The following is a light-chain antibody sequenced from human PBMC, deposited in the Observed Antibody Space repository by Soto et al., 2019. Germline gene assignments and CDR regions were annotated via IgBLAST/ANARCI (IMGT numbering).Light chain of an antibody. CDR1: QSVSSSY. CDR2: GAS. CDR3: QQYGNSPHT. V-gene: IGKV3-20*01. Sequence: EIVLTQSPGTLSLSPGERATLSCRASQSVSSSYLAWYQHKPGQAPKLLIYGASSRATGIPDRFSGSVSGTDFTLTISRLEPEDFAVYYWQQYGNSPHTFGQGTKLEIK. J-gene: IGKJ2*01.